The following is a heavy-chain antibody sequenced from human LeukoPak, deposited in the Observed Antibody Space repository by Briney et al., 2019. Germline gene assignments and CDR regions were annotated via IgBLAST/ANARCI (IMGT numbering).Heavy chain of an antibody. Sequence: ASVKVSCKASGGTFSSYAISWVRQAPGQGLEWMGRIIPILGIANYAQKFQGRVTITADKSTSKAYMELSSLRSEDTAVYYCARGTMVRGVDDFDYWGQGTLVTVSS. V-gene: IGHV1-69*04. CDR3: ARGTMVRGVDDFDY. D-gene: IGHD3-10*01. CDR1: GGTFSSYA. CDR2: IIPILGIA. J-gene: IGHJ4*02.